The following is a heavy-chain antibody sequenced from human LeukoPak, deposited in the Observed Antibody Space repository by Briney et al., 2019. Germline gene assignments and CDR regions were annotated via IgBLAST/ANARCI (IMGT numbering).Heavy chain of an antibody. CDR1: GFTFSSNW. D-gene: IGHD6-13*01. Sequence: PGGSLRLSCAASGFTFSSNWMSWVRQAPGKGLEWVSGINWNGGSTGYADSVKGRFTISRDNAKNSLYLQMNSLRAEDTALYYSASERTRRGGIAAAGTGFDYWGQGNLVTVSS. V-gene: IGHV3-20*04. CDR2: INWNGGST. CDR3: ASERTRRGGIAAAGTGFDY. J-gene: IGHJ4*02.